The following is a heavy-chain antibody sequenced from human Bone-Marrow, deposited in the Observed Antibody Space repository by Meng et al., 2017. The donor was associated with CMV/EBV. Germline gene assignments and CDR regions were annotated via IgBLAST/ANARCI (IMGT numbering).Heavy chain of an antibody. CDR3: AKDLGAIVVVVALDY. V-gene: IGHV3-33*06. CDR1: GFTFSSYG. Sequence: GESLKISCAASGFTFSSYGMHWVRQATGKGLEWVAVIWYDGSNKYYADSVKGRFTIPRDNSKNTLYLQMNTLRAEDTAVYYRAKDLGAIVVVVALDYWGQGTLVTVSS. D-gene: IGHD2-15*01. J-gene: IGHJ4*02. CDR2: IWYDGSNK.